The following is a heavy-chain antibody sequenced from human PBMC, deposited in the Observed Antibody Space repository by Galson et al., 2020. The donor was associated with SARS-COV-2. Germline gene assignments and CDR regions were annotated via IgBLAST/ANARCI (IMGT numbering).Heavy chain of an antibody. V-gene: IGHV3-30*18. Sequence: GGSLRLSCAASGFTFSSYGMHWVRQAPGKGLEWVAVISYDGSNKYYADSVKGRFTISRDNSKNTLYLQMNSLRAEDTAVYYCAKVLMANERPGIDYWGQGTLVTVSS. CDR1: GFTFSSYG. D-gene: IGHD2-8*02. CDR3: AKVLMANERPGIDY. CDR2: ISYDGSNK. J-gene: IGHJ4*02.